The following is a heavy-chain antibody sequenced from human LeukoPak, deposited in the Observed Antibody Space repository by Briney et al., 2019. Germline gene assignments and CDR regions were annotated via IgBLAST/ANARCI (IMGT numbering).Heavy chain of an antibody. CDR2: INHSGST. Sequence: SETLSLTCAVYGGSFSGYYWSWIRQPPGKGLEWIGKINHSGSTNYNPSLKSRVTISVDTSKNQFSLELSSVTAADTAVYYCASSSSSWDFDYWGQGTLVTVSS. D-gene: IGHD6-13*01. V-gene: IGHV4-34*01. J-gene: IGHJ4*02. CDR3: ASSSSSWDFDY. CDR1: GGSFSGYY.